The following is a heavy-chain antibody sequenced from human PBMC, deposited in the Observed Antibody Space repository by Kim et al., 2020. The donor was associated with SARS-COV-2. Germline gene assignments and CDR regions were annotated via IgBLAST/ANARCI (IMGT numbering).Heavy chain of an antibody. CDR3: ARHVGDILTGNNWFDP. J-gene: IGHJ5*02. Sequence: GESLKISCKGSGYSFTSYWISWVRQMPGKGLEWMGRIDPSDSYTNYSPSFQGHVTISADKSTSTAYLQWSSLKASDTAMYYCARHVGDILTGNNWFDPWGQGTLVTVSS. V-gene: IGHV5-10-1*01. CDR1: GYSFTSYW. CDR2: IDPSDSYT. D-gene: IGHD3-9*01.